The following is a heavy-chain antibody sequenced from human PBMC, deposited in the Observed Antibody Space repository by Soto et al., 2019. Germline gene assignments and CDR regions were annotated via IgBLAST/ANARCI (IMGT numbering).Heavy chain of an antibody. CDR3: ARRTLSIQQLVYYYYYMDV. CDR2: MNPNSGNT. J-gene: IGHJ6*03. CDR1: GYTFTSYD. V-gene: IGHV1-8*01. D-gene: IGHD6-13*01. Sequence: ASVKVSCKASGYTFTSYDINWVRQATGQGLEWMGWMNPNSGNTGYAQKFQGRVTMTRNTSISTAYMELSSLRSEDTAVYYCARRTLSIQQLVYYYYYMDVWGKGTTVTVSS.